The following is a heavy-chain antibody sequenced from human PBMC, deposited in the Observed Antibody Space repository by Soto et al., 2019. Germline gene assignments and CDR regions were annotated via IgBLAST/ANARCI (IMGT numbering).Heavy chain of an antibody. CDR2: TRPNNGNT. J-gene: IGHJ4*02. D-gene: IGHD3-10*01. V-gene: IGHV1-18*01. Sequence: QVQPVQSGAEVKKPGASVKVSCKASGYTFSIYGINWVRQAPGQGLEWMGWTRPNNGNTKYAQNLQGRVTMTTDTSTSTAYMELRSLRPDDTAVYYCVRDLDGSGSYYTDYWGQGTLVTVSS. CDR3: VRDLDGSGSYYTDY. CDR1: GYTFSIYG.